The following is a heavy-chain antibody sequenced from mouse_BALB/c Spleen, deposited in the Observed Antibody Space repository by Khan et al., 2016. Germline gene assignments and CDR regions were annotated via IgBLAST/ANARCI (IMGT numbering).Heavy chain of an antibody. CDR1: GFNIKDTY. V-gene: IGHV14-3*02. Sequence: EVQLQESGAELVKPGASVKLSCTASGFNIKDTYMHWVKQRPEQGLEWIGRIDPANGNTKYDPKFQGKATITADTSSNTAYLQLSSLTSEDTAVYYCARYGYEEIYAMDYWGQGTSVTVSS. D-gene: IGHD2-2*01. CDR3: ARYGYEEIYAMDY. CDR2: IDPANGNT. J-gene: IGHJ4*01.